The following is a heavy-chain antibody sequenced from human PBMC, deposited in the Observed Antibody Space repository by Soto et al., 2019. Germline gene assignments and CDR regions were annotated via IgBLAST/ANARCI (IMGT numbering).Heavy chain of an antibody. CDR3: ARIAAAGTNFAY. CDR2: IYHSGST. J-gene: IGHJ4*02. Sequence: QVQLQESGPGLVKPSGTLSLTCAVSGGSISSSNWWSWVRQPPGKGLEWIGEIYHSGSTNYNPSLKSPVTISVDKAKTQSSLKLSAVTAADTAVYYCARIAAAGTNFAYWGQGTLVTVSS. CDR1: GGSISSSNW. D-gene: IGHD6-13*01. V-gene: IGHV4-4*02.